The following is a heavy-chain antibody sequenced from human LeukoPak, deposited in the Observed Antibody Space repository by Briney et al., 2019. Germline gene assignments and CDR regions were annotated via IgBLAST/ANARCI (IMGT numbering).Heavy chain of an antibody. Sequence: PSETLSLACTVSGGSITSYYWTWIRQPPGKGLEWIGSIYYSGSTNYNPSLKSRVTISVDTSKNQFSLKLSSVTAADTALYYCARENGYRYDYWGQGTLVTVSP. CDR2: IYYSGST. CDR3: ARENGYRYDY. V-gene: IGHV4-59*01. D-gene: IGHD5-18*01. CDR1: GGSITSYY. J-gene: IGHJ4*02.